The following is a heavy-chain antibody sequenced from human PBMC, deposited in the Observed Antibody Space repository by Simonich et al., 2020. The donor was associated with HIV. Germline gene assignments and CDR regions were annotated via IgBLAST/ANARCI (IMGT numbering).Heavy chain of an antibody. CDR1: GYTFTSCD. Sequence: QVQLVQSGVEVKKPGASVKVSCKASGYTFTSCDINWVRQAAGQGLEWMGWMNLTSDNTDYAQKFQGRVTITRDTSINTAYMELSSLKSEDTAVYYCARALRWFDPWGQGTLVTVSS. CDR3: ARALRWFDP. V-gene: IGHV1-8*01. D-gene: IGHD3-16*02. J-gene: IGHJ5*02. CDR2: MNLTSDNT.